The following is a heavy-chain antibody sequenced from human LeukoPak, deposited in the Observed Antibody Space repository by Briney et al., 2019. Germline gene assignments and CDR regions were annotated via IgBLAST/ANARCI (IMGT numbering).Heavy chain of an antibody. CDR2: IYHSGST. CDR3: ARTTEGYCRSISCYGFDYYYYMDV. Sequence: SETLSLTCTVSDYSISSSYYWGWIRQPPGKGLEWFGIIYHSGSTYYNPSLKSRVTISVDTSKNQFSLKLSSVTAADTAVYYCARTTEGYCRSISCYGFDYYYYMDVWGKGTTVTISS. CDR1: DYSISSSYY. V-gene: IGHV4-38-2*02. D-gene: IGHD2-2*01. J-gene: IGHJ6*03.